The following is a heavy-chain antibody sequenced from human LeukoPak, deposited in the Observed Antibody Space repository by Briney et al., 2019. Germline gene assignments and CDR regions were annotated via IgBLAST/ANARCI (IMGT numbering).Heavy chain of an antibody. J-gene: IGHJ4*02. V-gene: IGHV5-51*01. Sequence: GESLEISCKGSGYRVSSYWIAWVRQMPGKGLEWVGVIYPGDSDTRYGPSFQGQVFISVDNSISTAYLHWNSLKASDTAMYYCANLLSGSPPQSLDYWGQGTLVTVAS. D-gene: IGHD1-26*01. CDR1: GYRVSSYW. CDR3: ANLLSGSPPQSLDY. CDR2: IYPGDSDT.